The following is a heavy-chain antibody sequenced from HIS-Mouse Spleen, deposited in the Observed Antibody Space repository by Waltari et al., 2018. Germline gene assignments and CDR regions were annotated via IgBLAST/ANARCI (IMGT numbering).Heavy chain of an antibody. CDR1: GFTVSSNY. V-gene: IGHV3-66*04. D-gene: IGHD7-27*01. Sequence: EVQLVESGGGLVQPGGSLRLSCAASGFTVSSNYRSWVRQAPGKGLEWVSVIYSGGSTYYADSVKGRFTISRDNSKNTLYLQMNSLRAEDTAVYYCARRRTGDRYFDYWGQGTLVTVYS. J-gene: IGHJ4*02. CDR2: IYSGGST. CDR3: ARRRTGDRYFDY.